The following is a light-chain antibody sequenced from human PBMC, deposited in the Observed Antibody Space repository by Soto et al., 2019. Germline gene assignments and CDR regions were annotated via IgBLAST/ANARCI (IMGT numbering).Light chain of an antibody. CDR2: DAS. Sequence: DIQMTQSPSTLSASVGDRVTITCRASQSISSWLAWYQQKPGKAPKLLIYDASSLESGVPSRFSGSGSGTEFNLTISRLQPEDFATYYCQGLSTYTRTFGQGTKVDIK. J-gene: IGKJ1*01. V-gene: IGKV1-5*01. CDR3: QGLSTYTRT. CDR1: QSISSW.